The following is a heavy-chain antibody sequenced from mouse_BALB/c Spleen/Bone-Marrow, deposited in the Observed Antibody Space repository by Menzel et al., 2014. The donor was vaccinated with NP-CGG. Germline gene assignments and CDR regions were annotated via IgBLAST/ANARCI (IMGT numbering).Heavy chain of an antibody. CDR3: TRDMGGILFDS. J-gene: IGHJ2*01. CDR2: IRNKAYGYTT. D-gene: IGHD4-1*01. CDR1: GFTFIDYY. V-gene: IGHV7-3*02. Sequence: EVKLVESGGGLVQPGGSLRLSCVTSGFTFIDYYMNWVRQPPGKALEWVGFIRNKAYGYTTEYSASVKGRFTISRDNSQSIFYLQMNTLRAEDSATYYCTRDMGGILFDSWGQGTTLTLSS.